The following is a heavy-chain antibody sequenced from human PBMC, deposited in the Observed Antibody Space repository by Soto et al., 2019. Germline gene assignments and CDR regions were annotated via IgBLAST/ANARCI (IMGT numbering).Heavy chain of an antibody. Sequence: EVQLLESGGGLVQPGGSLRLSCAASGFTFSSYAMSWVRQAPGKGLEWVSAISGSGGSTYYADSVKGRFTISRDNSKNTLYLQMNSLRAEDTAVSYCAKDGYSSSWYRWNWGQGTLVTVSS. D-gene: IGHD6-13*01. CDR3: AKDGYSSSWYRWN. J-gene: IGHJ4*02. CDR1: GFTFSSYA. CDR2: ISGSGGST. V-gene: IGHV3-23*01.